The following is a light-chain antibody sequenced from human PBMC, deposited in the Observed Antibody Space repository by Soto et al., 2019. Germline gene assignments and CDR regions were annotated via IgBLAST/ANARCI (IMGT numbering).Light chain of an antibody. CDR1: SSNIGSNI. Sequence: QPVLTQPPSASGTPGQRVTISCSGSSSNIGSNIVNWYQQLPGTAPKLLIYRNNQRPSGVPDRFSGSKSGTSASLAISGLQSEDEADYYCAAWDDSLNGRVFGTGTKLTVL. CDR2: RNN. J-gene: IGLJ1*01. V-gene: IGLV1-44*01. CDR3: AAWDDSLNGRV.